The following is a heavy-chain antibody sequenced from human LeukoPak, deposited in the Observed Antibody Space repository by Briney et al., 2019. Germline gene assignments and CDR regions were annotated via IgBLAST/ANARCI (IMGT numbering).Heavy chain of an antibody. J-gene: IGHJ4*02. CDR1: GYTFIGFY. CDR2: INPNSGGT. Sequence: ASMKVSCEASGYTFIGFYMHWVRQAPGQGLEWMGWINPNSGGTKYAQKFQGRVTMTRDTSISTAYMELSSLRIDDTAVYYCARVDYYGSGPGDWGQGTLVTVSS. D-gene: IGHD3-10*01. CDR3: ARVDYYGSGPGD. V-gene: IGHV1-2*02.